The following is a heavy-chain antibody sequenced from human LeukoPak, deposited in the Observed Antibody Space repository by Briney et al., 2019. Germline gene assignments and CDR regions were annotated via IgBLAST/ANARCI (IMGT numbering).Heavy chain of an antibody. CDR2: INSDGSST. Sequence: GGSLRLSCAASGFTFSSYWMHWVRQAPGKGLVWVSRINSDGSSTSYADSVKGRFTISRDNAKNTLYLQMNSLRAEDTAVYYCAREDDYGDYGGYWGQGTLVTVSS. J-gene: IGHJ4*02. D-gene: IGHD4-17*01. CDR3: AREDDYGDYGGY. CDR1: GFTFSSYW. V-gene: IGHV3-74*01.